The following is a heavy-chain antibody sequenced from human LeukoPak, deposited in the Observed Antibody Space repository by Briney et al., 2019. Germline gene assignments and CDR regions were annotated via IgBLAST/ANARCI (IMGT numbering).Heavy chain of an antibody. CDR2: INPNSGGT. CDR3: ARTGDFDY. D-gene: IGHD7-27*01. Sequence: ASVKVSRKASGYTFTGYYMHWVRQAPGQGLEWMGWINPNSGGTNYAQNFQGRVTMARDTSISTAYMELSSLRSDDTAIYYCARTGDFDYWGQGTLVTVSS. V-gene: IGHV1-2*02. CDR1: GYTFTGYY. J-gene: IGHJ4*02.